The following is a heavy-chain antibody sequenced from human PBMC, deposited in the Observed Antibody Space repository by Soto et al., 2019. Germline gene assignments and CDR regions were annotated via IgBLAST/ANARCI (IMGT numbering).Heavy chain of an antibody. V-gene: IGHV1-18*01. CDR1: GYTFTRYC. CDR2: ISAYNGNT. D-gene: IGHD7-27*01. CDR3: ARQAGETYYFDY. Sequence: GASVKVSCKASGYTFTRYCITWVRQAPGQGIEWMGWISAYNGNTNYAQKLQGRVTMTTDTSTTTAYMELRSLRSDDTAVYYCARQAGETYYFDYWGQGTLVTVSS. J-gene: IGHJ4*02.